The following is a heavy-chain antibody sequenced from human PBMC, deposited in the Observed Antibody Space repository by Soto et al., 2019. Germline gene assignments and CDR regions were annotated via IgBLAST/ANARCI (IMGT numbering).Heavy chain of an antibody. D-gene: IGHD5-12*01. CDR2: IYYSGST. CDR3: AGVNSEVATTYYYYMDV. CDR1: GDSISSSSYY. V-gene: IGHV4-39*01. Sequence: SQTLSLPCTVSGDSISSSSYYWGWIRQPPGKGLEWIGSIYYSGSTYYNPSLKSRVTISVDTSKNQFSLKMSSVTAADTAVYYCAGVNSEVATTYYYYMDVWGKGTTVTVSS. J-gene: IGHJ6*03.